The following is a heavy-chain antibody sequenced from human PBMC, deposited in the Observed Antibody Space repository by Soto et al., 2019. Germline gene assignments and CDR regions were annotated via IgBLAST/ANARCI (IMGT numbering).Heavy chain of an antibody. J-gene: IGHJ4*02. V-gene: IGHV4-59*01. CDR1: VGSISSYY. D-gene: IGHD5-18*01. CDR2: IYYSGST. Sequence: PAETLSVTCTVSVGSISSYYWSWIRQPPGKGLEWIGYIYYSGSTNYNPSLKSRVTISVDTSKNQFSLKLSSVTAADTAVYYCARSVVDTAMEYFDYWGQRTLVTV. CDR3: ARSVVDTAMEYFDY.